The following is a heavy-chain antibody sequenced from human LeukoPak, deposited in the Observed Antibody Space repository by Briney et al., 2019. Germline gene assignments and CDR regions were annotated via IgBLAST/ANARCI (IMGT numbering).Heavy chain of an antibody. CDR1: GFTFSSYA. CDR3: AKDYRAGPHDILTYYFDY. V-gene: IGHV3-23*01. Sequence: GGSLRLSCAASGFTFSSYAMSWVRQAPGKALEWVSAISGSGGSTYYADSVKGRFTISRDNSKNTLYLQMNSLRAEDTAVYYCAKDYRAGPHDILTYYFDYWGQGTLVTVSS. D-gene: IGHD3-9*01. CDR2: ISGSGGST. J-gene: IGHJ4*02.